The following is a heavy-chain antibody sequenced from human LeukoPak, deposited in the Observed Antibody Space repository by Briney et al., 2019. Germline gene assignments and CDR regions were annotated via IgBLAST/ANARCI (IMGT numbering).Heavy chain of an antibody. Sequence: PGGSLRLSCAASGFTFTNCAMHWVRQAPGKGLEWVALMSYDGSKKYYGNSVEGRFTISRDNSKNTLYLQMSSLRDEDTAVYYCARERTMTTSGDAFDIWGQGTMVTVSS. D-gene: IGHD1-1*01. CDR3: ARERTMTTSGDAFDI. CDR1: GFTFTNCA. V-gene: IGHV3-30-3*01. J-gene: IGHJ3*02. CDR2: MSYDGSKK.